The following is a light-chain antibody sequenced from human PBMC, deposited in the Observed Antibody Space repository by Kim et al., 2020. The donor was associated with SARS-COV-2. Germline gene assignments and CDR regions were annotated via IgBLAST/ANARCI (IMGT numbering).Light chain of an antibody. CDR3: QQYDNLFT. Sequence: DIQMTQSPSSLSASVGDRVNITCQASQDISNYLNWYQQKPGKAPKLLIYDASNLETGVPSRFSGSGSGTDFTFTISSLQPEDIATYYSQQYDNLFTFGGGTKVDIK. CDR2: DAS. CDR1: QDISNY. J-gene: IGKJ4*01. V-gene: IGKV1-33*01.